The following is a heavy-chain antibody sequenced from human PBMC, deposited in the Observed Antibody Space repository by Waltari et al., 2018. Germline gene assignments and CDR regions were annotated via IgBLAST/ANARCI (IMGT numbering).Heavy chain of an antibody. CDR3: ARDAAYSSGWYGYYFDY. CDR1: GFPLNDFP. Sequence: EVHLLESGGGLVQPGESLRLSCAVSGFPLNDFPMTWVRQVSGKGLEWVSSIRKSGYTPFYADSVKGRFTISRDNSKNTLYLQMNILRAEDTAVYYCARDAAYSSGWYGYYFDYWGQGTLVTVSS. D-gene: IGHD6-19*01. J-gene: IGHJ4*02. CDR2: IRKSGYTP. V-gene: IGHV3-23*01.